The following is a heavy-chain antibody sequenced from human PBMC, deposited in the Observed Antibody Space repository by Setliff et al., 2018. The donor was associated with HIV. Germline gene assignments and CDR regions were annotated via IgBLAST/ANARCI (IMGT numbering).Heavy chain of an antibody. V-gene: IGHV4-39*07. CDR1: GGSISSSSYY. CDR3: ARDRYDSSGYYYGYYFDY. CDR2: IYYSGST. D-gene: IGHD3-22*01. Sequence: PSETLSLTCTVSGGSISSSSYYWGWIRQPPGKGLEWIGSIYYSGSTYYNPSLKSRVTMSVDTSKNQFSLKLSSVTAADTAVYYCARDRYDSSGYYYGYYFDYWGQGTLVTVSS. J-gene: IGHJ4*02.